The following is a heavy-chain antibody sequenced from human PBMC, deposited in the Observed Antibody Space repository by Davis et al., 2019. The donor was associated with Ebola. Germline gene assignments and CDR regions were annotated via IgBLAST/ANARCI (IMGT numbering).Heavy chain of an antibody. V-gene: IGHV3-7*01. CDR2: IKGDGSQI. D-gene: IGHD6-19*01. CDR3: VKNSGWYKLDC. J-gene: IGHJ4*02. CDR1: GFTSNNYW. Sequence: GESLKISCTASGFTSNNYWMTWVRQAPGKGLGWVANIKGDGSQIGYAGSVKGRFTISRDNGKKSLFLQMDSLRGEDTAVYYCVKNSGWYKLDCWGQGILVTVSS.